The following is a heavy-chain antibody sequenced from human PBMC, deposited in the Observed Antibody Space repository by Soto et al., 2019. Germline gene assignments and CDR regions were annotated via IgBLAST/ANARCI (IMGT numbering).Heavy chain of an antibody. CDR3: ARGGGSGSSFVGYYYYTLYV. V-gene: IGHV3-33*01. D-gene: IGHD1-26*01. Sequence: QVQLVESGGGVVQPGRSLRLSCTASGFTFSTYGMHWVRQAPGKGLEWVTVIWYDGSNKYYADSVKGRFTISRDNSKNTLYLQMHSLRADDTAVYYCARGGGSGSSFVGYYYYTLYVWGQGTTATVSS. CDR2: IWYDGSNK. J-gene: IGHJ6*02. CDR1: GFTFSTYG.